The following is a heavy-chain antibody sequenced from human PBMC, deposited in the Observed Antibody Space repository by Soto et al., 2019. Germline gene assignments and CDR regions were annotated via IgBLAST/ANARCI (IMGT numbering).Heavy chain of an antibody. J-gene: IGHJ3*02. CDR3: ARPRGAGYYDSSGYSDAFDI. CDR2: IYYSGST. CDR1: GGSISSSSYY. V-gene: IGHV4-39*01. D-gene: IGHD3-22*01. Sequence: SETLSLTCTVPGGSISSSSYYWGWIRQPPGKGLEWIGSIYYSGSTYYNPSLKSRVTISVDTSKNQFSLKLSSVTAADTAVYYCARPRGAGYYDSSGYSDAFDIWGQGTMVTVSS.